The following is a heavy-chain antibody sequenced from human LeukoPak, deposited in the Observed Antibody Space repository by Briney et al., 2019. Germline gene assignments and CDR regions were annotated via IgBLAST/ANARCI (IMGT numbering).Heavy chain of an antibody. CDR2: IYTSGST. Sequence: PSETLSLTCTVSGGSISSYYWSWIRQPAGKGPEWIGRIYTSGSTNYNPSLKSRVTMSVDTSKNQFSLKLSSVTAADTAVYYCARGGQLPNYYYMDVWGKGTTVTVSS. J-gene: IGHJ6*03. CDR1: GGSISSYY. D-gene: IGHD2-2*01. CDR3: ARGGQLPNYYYMDV. V-gene: IGHV4-4*07.